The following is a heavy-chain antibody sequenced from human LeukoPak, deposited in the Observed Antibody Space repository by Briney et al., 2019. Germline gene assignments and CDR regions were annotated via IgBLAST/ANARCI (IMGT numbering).Heavy chain of an antibody. V-gene: IGHV3-23*01. CDR1: GFTFSSYA. CDR3: AKAKPPAGGIYPYYFYY. J-gene: IGHJ4*02. CDR2: VSGGGGST. Sequence: PGGSLRLSCAASGFTFSSYAMSWVRQAPGKGLEWVSTVSGGGGSTYYADSVKGRFTISRDNSKNTLYLQMNSLRAEDTALYYCAKAKPPAGGIYPYYFYYWGQGTLVNGFS. D-gene: IGHD1-26*01.